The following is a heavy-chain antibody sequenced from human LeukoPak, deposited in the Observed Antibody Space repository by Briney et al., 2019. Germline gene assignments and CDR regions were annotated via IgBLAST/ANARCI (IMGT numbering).Heavy chain of an antibody. J-gene: IGHJ4*02. D-gene: IGHD2-15*01. CDR2: IYYSGST. CDR3: ARGDLGYCSGGSCPPSHFDY. CDR1: GGSISSYY. Sequence: PSETLSLTCTVSGGSISSYYWSWIRQPPGKGLEWIGYIYYSGSTNYNPSLKSRVTISVDTSKNQFSLKLSSVTAADTAVYYCARGDLGYCSGGSCPPSHFDYWGQGTLVTVSS. V-gene: IGHV4-59*01.